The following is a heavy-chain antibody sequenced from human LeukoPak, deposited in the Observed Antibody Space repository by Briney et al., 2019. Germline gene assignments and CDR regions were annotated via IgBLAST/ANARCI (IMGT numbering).Heavy chain of an antibody. Sequence: GGSLRLSCAASGFTFYTYAMTWVRQAPGKGLEWVSAISLSGETTHYADSVEGRFTISRDNSKNTLYLQMSSLRAEDTAVYYCARTAPAAIYWFDPWGQGTLVTVSS. D-gene: IGHD2-2*02. J-gene: IGHJ5*02. V-gene: IGHV3-23*01. CDR2: ISLSGETT. CDR3: ARTAPAAIYWFDP. CDR1: GFTFYTYA.